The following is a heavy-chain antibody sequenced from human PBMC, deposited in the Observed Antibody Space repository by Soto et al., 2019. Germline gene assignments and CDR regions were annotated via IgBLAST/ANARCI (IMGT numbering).Heavy chain of an antibody. CDR1: GGSISSGGYY. J-gene: IGHJ4*02. Sequence: SETLSLTCTVSGGSISSGGYYWSWIRQHPGKGLEWIGYIYYSGSTYYNPSLKSRVTISVDTSKNQFSLKLSSVTAADTAVYYCAREDYGGKSGNVYWGQGTLVTVSS. CDR2: IYYSGST. D-gene: IGHD4-17*01. V-gene: IGHV4-31*03. CDR3: AREDYGGKSGNVY.